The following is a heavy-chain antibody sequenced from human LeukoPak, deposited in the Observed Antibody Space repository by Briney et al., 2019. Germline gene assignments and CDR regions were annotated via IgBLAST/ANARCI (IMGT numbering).Heavy chain of an antibody. J-gene: IGHJ6*03. V-gene: IGHV4-59*01. CDR2: IYYSGST. CDR1: GGSISSYY. Sequence: SETLSLTCTVSGGSISSYYWSWIRQPPGKGLEWIGYIYYSGSTNYNPPLKSRVTISVDTSKNQFSLKLSSVTAADTAVYYCARTGNGRKEPYYYYMDVWGKGTTVTVSS. D-gene: IGHD1-14*01. CDR3: ARTGNGRKEPYYYYMDV.